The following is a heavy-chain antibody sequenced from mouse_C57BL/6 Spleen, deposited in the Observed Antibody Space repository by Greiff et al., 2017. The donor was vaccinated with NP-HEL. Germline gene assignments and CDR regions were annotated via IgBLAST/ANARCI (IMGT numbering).Heavy chain of an antibody. V-gene: IGHV1-9*01. CDR1: GYTFTGYW. CDR2: ILPGSGST. D-gene: IGHD1-1*01. CDR3: ARDSQFITTVVAKKFDY. Sequence: QVQLKESGAELMKPGASVKLSCKATGYTFTGYWIEWVKQRPGHGLEWIGEILPGSGSTNYNEKFKGKATFTADTSSNTAYMQLSSLTTEDSAIYYCARDSQFITTVVAKKFDYWGQGTTLTVSS. J-gene: IGHJ2*01.